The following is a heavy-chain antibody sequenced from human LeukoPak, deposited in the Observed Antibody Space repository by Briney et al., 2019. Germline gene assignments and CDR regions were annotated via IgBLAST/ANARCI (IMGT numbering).Heavy chain of an antibody. CDR1: GFTFSSFV. CDR2: ISYDGSNK. J-gene: IGHJ4*02. D-gene: IGHD3-22*01. Sequence: PGRSLRLSCAASGFTFSSFVMHWVRQAPGKGLEWVAVISYDGSNKYYADSVKGRFTISRDNSKNTLYLHMNSLRAEDTAVYYCARAGHYYDSNGYPFSYYFDSWGQGTLVTVSS. CDR3: ARAGHYYDSNGYPFSYYFDS. V-gene: IGHV3-30*04.